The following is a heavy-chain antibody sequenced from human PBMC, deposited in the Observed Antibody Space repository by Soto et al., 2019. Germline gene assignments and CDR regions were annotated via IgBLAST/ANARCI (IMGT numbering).Heavy chain of an antibody. Sequence: SGPTLVKPTQTLTLTCTFSGFSLSTSGVGVGWIRQPPGKALEWLALIYWDDDKRYSPSLKSRLTITKDTSKNQVVLTMTNMDPVDTATYYCAHLQGKWLRRRYYYYYMDVWGKGTTVTVSS. CDR3: AHLQGKWLRRRYYYYYMDV. J-gene: IGHJ6*03. D-gene: IGHD5-12*01. V-gene: IGHV2-5*02. CDR1: GFSLSTSGVG. CDR2: IYWDDDK.